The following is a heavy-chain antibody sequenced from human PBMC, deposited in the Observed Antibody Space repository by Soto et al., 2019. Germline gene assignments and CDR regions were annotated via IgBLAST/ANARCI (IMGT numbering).Heavy chain of an antibody. CDR2: IKSKTADGTT. CDR1: GCTFYDAG. J-gene: IGHJ3*02. CDR3: TREGRGGSAGAFEM. D-gene: IGHD2-15*01. V-gene: IGHV3-15*01. Sequence: GRLRRACTTSGCTFYDAGMSWVRKNEGKGLQWVGRIKSKTADGTTDYAAPVKGRFTISRDDSENTLSLEMNSLKTEDTAVYYSTREGRGGSAGAFEMWGQGTM.